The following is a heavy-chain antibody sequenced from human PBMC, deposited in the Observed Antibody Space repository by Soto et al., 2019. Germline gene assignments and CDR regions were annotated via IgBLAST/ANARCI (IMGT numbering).Heavy chain of an antibody. V-gene: IGHV4-59*08. Sequence: SETLSLTCSVSGDSISSYYCMWIRQPPGKGLESIGYLYYGRSANYNPSLKSRVTLSVDTSTNQCSLKLSSVTAADTAVYYCARVGGFGATTIDYWGQGTLVTVSS. J-gene: IGHJ4*02. D-gene: IGHD3-10*01. CDR1: GDSISSYY. CDR2: LYYGRSA. CDR3: ARVGGFGATTIDY.